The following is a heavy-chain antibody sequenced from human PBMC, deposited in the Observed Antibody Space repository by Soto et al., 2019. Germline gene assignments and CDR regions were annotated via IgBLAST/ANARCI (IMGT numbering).Heavy chain of an antibody. Sequence: GGSLRLSCAASGFTFSSYSMNWVRQAPGKGLEWVSSISSSSSYIYYADSVKGRFTISRDNAKNSLYLQMNGLRAEDTAVYYCARDRKLWFGELGAFDIWGQGTMVTVSS. V-gene: IGHV3-21*01. CDR2: ISSSSSYI. CDR1: GFTFSSYS. J-gene: IGHJ3*02. CDR3: ARDRKLWFGELGAFDI. D-gene: IGHD3-10*01.